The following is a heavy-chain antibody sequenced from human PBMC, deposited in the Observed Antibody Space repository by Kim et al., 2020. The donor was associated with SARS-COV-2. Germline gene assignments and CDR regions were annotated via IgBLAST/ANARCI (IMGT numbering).Heavy chain of an antibody. D-gene: IGHD1-26*01. J-gene: IGHJ6*02. V-gene: IGHV3-33*01. CDR3: ARAQYSGSYSLYFYYGMDV. Sequence: GGSLRLSCAASGFTFSSYGMHWARQAPGKGLEWVAVIWYDGSNKYYADSVKGRFNISRDNSKNTLYLQMNSLRAEDTAVYYCARAQYSGSYSLYFYYGMDVWGQGTTVTVSS. CDR2: IWYDGSNK. CDR1: GFTFSSYG.